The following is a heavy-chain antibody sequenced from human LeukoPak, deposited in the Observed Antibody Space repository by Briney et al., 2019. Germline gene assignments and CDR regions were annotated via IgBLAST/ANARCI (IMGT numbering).Heavy chain of an antibody. D-gene: IGHD5-12*01. CDR2: IYSGGST. Sequence: GGSLRLSCAASGFTVSSNYMGWVRQAPGKRLEWVSVIYSGGSTYYADSVKGRFTISRDNAKNSLYLEMSSLRGEDTAVYFCARDRETTGYDYWGQGTLVTVSS. CDR1: GFTVSSNY. CDR3: ARDRETTGYDY. J-gene: IGHJ4*02. V-gene: IGHV3-53*01.